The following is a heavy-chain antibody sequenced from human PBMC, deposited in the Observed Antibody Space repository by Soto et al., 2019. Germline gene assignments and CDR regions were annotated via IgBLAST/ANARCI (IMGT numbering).Heavy chain of an antibody. Sequence: GESLKISWKGSGYTFTSYWIAWVRQMPEKGLEWMGIIYPGDSDTRYSPSFQGQVTFSADESISTAYLQWSSLKASDTAMYYCARLSELWVLTRAEYLQHWGRGTLVTVYS. CDR3: ARLSELWVLTRAEYLQH. D-gene: IGHD1-26*01. CDR2: IYPGDSDT. J-gene: IGHJ1*01. CDR1: GYTFTSYW. V-gene: IGHV5-51*01.